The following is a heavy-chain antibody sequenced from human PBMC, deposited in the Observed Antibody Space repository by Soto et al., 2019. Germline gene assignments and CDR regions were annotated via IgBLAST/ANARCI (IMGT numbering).Heavy chain of an antibody. D-gene: IGHD1-26*01. CDR2: VAYSGTT. CDR1: PGSISSSY. V-gene: IGHV4-59*01. J-gene: IGHJ5*02. Sequence: QVQLQESGPGLVKPSETLTLTCTVSPGSISSSYWSWIRQPPGRGLEWSGHVAYSGTTKYNPYLKSRGSISVSTSKRQFSLRLTSVTAADTDVYYWAREAQDYYFDHWGQGILVTVSS. CDR3: AREAQDYYFDH.